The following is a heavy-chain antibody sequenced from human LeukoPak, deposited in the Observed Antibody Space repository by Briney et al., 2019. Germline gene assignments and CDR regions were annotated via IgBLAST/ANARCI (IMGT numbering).Heavy chain of an antibody. D-gene: IGHD6-19*01. CDR3: ARDSVPPLGIAVAGFPAFDI. Sequence: PSQTLSLTCTVSGGSISSGGYYWSWIRQPPGKGLEWIGYIYHSGSTYYNPSLKSRVTISVDGSKNQFSLKLSSVTAADTAVYYCARDSVPPLGIAVAGFPAFDIWGQGTMVTVSS. J-gene: IGHJ3*02. V-gene: IGHV4-30-2*01. CDR1: GGSISSGGYY. CDR2: IYHSGST.